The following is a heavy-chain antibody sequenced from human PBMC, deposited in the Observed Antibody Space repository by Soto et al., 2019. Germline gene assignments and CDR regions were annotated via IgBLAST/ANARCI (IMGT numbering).Heavy chain of an antibody. J-gene: IGHJ5*02. CDR1: GGSISSGGYY. CDR2: IYYSGST. Sequence: QVQLQESGPGLVKPSQTLSLTCTVSGGSISSGGYYWSWIRQHPGKGLEWIGYIYYSGSTYYNPSLKSRVTISVDTSKNQFSLKLSSVTAADTAVYYCARGGRILGVVIKFDPWGQGTLVTVSS. V-gene: IGHV4-31*03. D-gene: IGHD3-3*01. CDR3: ARGGRILGVVIKFDP.